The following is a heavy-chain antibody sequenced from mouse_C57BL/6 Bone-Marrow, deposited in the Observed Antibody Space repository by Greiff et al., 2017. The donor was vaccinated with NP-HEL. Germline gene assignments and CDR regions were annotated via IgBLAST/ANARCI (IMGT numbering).Heavy chain of an antibody. V-gene: IGHV1-19*01. J-gene: IGHJ4*01. CDR3: ARGYYYAMDY. CDR1: GYTFTDYY. CDR2: INPYNGGT. Sequence: EVQVVESGPVLVKPGASVKMSCKASGYTFTDYYMNWVKQSHGKSLEWIGVINPYNGGTSYNQKFKGKATLTVDKSSSTAYMELNSLTSEDSAVYYCARGYYYAMDYWGQGTSVTVSS.